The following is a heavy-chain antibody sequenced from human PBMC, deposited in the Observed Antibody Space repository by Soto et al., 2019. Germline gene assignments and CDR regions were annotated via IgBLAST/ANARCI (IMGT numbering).Heavy chain of an antibody. Sequence: GGSLRVSCAASGFTFSSYGMYWVRQAPGKGLEWVAVIWYDGSNKYYADSVKGRFTISRDNSKNTLYLQMNSLRAEDTAVYYCARVEQQLVKAQGAFAIRGQGSMVTV. D-gene: IGHD6-13*01. CDR1: GFTFSSYG. CDR2: IWYDGSNK. J-gene: IGHJ3*02. CDR3: ARVEQQLVKAQGAFAI. V-gene: IGHV3-33*01.